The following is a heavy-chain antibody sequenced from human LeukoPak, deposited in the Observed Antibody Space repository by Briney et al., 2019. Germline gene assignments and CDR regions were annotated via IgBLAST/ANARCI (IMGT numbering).Heavy chain of an antibody. Sequence: SETLSLTCTVSGGSISSYYWSWIRQPPGKGLEWIGYIYYSGSTNYNPSLKSRVTISVDTSKNQFSLKLSSVTVADTAVYYCARGGGIVVVSPFDYWGQGTLVTVSS. CDR2: IYYSGST. V-gene: IGHV4-59*01. D-gene: IGHD3-22*01. CDR1: GGSISSYY. CDR3: ARGGGIVVVSPFDY. J-gene: IGHJ4*02.